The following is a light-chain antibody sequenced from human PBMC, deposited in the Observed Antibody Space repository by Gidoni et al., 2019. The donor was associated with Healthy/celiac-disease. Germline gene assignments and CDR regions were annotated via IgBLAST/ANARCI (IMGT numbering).Light chain of an antibody. V-gene: IGKV1-NL1*01. CDR3: QQYYSTPQWT. Sequence: DIQMTQSPSSLSASVGDRVTITCRASQGISNSLAWYQQKPGKAPKLLLYAASRLESGVPSRFSGSGSGTDYTLTISSLQPEDFATYYCQQYYSTPQWTFGQXTKVEI. CDR2: AAS. J-gene: IGKJ1*01. CDR1: QGISNS.